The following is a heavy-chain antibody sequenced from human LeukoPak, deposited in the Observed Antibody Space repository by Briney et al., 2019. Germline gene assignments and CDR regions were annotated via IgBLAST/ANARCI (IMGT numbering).Heavy chain of an antibody. V-gene: IGHV4-39*07. CDR1: GGSISSNSYY. Sequence: SETLSLTCTVSGGSISSNSYYWGWIRQPPGKGLEWVGTVYYTGSTYYNPSLKSRVTISVDTSKNQFSLELNSVTAADTAVYYCARLVRGIYDYFDYWGQGTLVTVSS. J-gene: IGHJ4*02. CDR3: ARLVRGIYDYFDY. D-gene: IGHD3-10*01. CDR2: VYYTGST.